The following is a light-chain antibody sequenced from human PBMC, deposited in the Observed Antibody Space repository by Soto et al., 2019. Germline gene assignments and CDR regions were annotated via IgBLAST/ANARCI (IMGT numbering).Light chain of an antibody. CDR3: QQRSNWPPFT. CDR2: DAS. Sequence: EIVLTQSPATLSLSPGERATLSCRASQSVSSYLAWYQQKPGQAPRLLIYDASNRATGIPARFSGSGSGTDFTLPISSLEPEDFAAYYCQQRSNWPPFTFGGGTKVEIK. J-gene: IGKJ4*01. CDR1: QSVSSY. V-gene: IGKV3-11*01.